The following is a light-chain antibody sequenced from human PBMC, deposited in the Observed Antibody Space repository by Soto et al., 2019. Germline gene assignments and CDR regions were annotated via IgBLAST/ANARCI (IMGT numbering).Light chain of an antibody. CDR1: QTVSSY. J-gene: IGKJ4*01. Sequence: EIVLTQSPATLSLSPGERATLSCRASQTVSSYLAWYQQKLGQAPRLLIYDASNRATDIPARFSGSGSGTDFTLTISGLEPDDCAVYYCQQRSTRPPTFGGGTKVEIK. V-gene: IGKV3-11*01. CDR3: QQRSTRPPT. CDR2: DAS.